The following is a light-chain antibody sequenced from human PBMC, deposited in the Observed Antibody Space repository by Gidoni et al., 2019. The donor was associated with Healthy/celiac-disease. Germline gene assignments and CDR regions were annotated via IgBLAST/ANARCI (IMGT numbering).Light chain of an antibody. CDR1: QSISNW. V-gene: IGKV1-5*01. J-gene: IGKJ1*01. Sequence: DIQMTQSPSTLSASVGDRVTITCRASQSISNWLAWYQQKPGKAPKLLIYDASSLGSAVPSRFSGSGSGTEFTLTISSLLPDDFATYYCQQYSNYWTFGQGTKVEIK. CDR3: QQYSNYWT. CDR2: DAS.